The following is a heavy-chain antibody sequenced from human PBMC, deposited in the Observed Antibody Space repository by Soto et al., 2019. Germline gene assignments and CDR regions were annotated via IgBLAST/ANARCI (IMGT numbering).Heavy chain of an antibody. D-gene: IGHD6-13*01. CDR1: GYTFTSYG. J-gene: IGHJ4*02. CDR3: ARGIPAADY. V-gene: IGHV1-18*01. Sequence: QVQLVQSGAEVKKPGASVKLSCKASGYTFTSYGITWVRQAPGQGLEWMGWIRAYNGNTNYAQKLQGRGTTTADTPTSTAYTRPRSLRWDATSVFYAARGIPAADYWVPGAGVTVSS. CDR2: IRAYNGNT.